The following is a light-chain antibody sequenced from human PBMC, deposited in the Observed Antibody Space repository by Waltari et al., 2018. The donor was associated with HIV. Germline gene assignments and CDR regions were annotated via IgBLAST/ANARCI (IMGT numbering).Light chain of an antibody. CDR3: CSYAGSDTFVL. J-gene: IGLJ2*01. V-gene: IGLV2-11*01. CDR2: DVS. CDR1: SSDVGGYDY. Sequence: QSALTQPRSVSGSPGQSVTISCTGTSSDVGGYDYVSWYQQHPGEAPKLIIYDVSKRPSGVPDRFSGSKSGNTASLTISVLQAEYEADYYCCSYAGSDTFVLFGGGTKVTVL.